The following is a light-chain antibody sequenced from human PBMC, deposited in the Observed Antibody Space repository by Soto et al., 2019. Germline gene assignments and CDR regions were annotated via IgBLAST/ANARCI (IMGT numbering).Light chain of an antibody. Sequence: DIPISQSPATLSASVRDRVTITCRASESISRWLAWFQQKPGKAPKLLIYAASTLQSGVPSTFSGSGSGTEFTLTISNLQPEDFATYYCQQLNSYLTFGGGTKVDIK. CDR2: AAS. V-gene: IGKV1-5*01. J-gene: IGKJ4*01. CDR1: ESISRW. CDR3: QQLNSYLT.